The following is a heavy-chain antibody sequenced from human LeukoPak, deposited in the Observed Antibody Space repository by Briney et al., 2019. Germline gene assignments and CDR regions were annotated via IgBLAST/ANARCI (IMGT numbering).Heavy chain of an antibody. CDR3: ARGYSSSWLYYFDY. CDR2: IYYSGST. Sequence: SETLSLTCAVYGGSFSGYYWSWIRQPPGKGLEWIGYIYYSGSTNYNPSLKSRVTISVDTSKNQFSLKLSSVTAADTAVYYCARGYSSSWLYYFDYWGQGTLVTVSS. CDR1: GGSFSGYY. V-gene: IGHV4-59*01. D-gene: IGHD6-13*01. J-gene: IGHJ4*02.